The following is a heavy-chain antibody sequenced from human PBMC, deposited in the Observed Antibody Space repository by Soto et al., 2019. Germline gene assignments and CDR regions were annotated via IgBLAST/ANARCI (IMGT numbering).Heavy chain of an antibody. CDR3: TRDLDYGGDSDSVDI. CDR2: IYPGDSRT. D-gene: IGHD4-17*01. J-gene: IGHJ3*02. CDR1: GHSFSTYW. Sequence: EAQLVQSGPEVKKPGDSLKISCEDSGHSFSTYWIAWVRQMPGKGLEWMGIIYPGDSRTTYSPSFQGQVIISADKSISTAYLQWTSLKAADTAMYYCTRDLDYGGDSDSVDIWGQGTMVIVSS. V-gene: IGHV5-51*03.